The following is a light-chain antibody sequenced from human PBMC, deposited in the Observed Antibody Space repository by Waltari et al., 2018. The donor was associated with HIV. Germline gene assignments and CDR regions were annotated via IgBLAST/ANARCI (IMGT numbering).Light chain of an antibody. CDR2: DAN. J-gene: IGLJ3*02. CDR1: DRDIAIYNS. Sequence: QSALTQPASVSGSPGQSLTISCIGTDRDIAIYNSISWYHHPPDRDPRLVIFDANSRPWGFPCRVSGTKSGKTSSLTISGLQADDEGVYDGSAYARGGSLLFGGGTTVTVL. CDR3: SAYARGGSLL. V-gene: IGLV2-14*01.